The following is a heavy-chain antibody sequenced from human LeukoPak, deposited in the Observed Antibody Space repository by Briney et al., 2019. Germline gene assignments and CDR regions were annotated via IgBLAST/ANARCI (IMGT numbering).Heavy chain of an antibody. CDR1: GYTFTNYD. CDR3: ARVGYCSSTSCYGYYYMDV. D-gene: IGHD2-2*01. Sequence: ASVKVSCKASGYTFTNYDINWVRQATGQGLEWMGWMNPNSGNTGYAQKFQGRVTMTRNTSISTAYMELSSLRSEDTAVYYCARVGYCSSTSCYGYYYMDVWGKGTTVTISS. CDR2: MNPNSGNT. V-gene: IGHV1-8*01. J-gene: IGHJ6*03.